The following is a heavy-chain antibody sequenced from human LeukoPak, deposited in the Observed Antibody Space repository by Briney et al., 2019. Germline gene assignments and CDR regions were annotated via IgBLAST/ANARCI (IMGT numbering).Heavy chain of an antibody. CDR1: GVSISSGSNY. Sequence: PSETLSLTCSVSGVSISSGSNYWGWIRQPPGKGLEWIGEINHSGSTNYNPSLKSRVTISVDTSKNQFSLKLSSVTAADTAVYYCARLVLLWFGELGYYMDVWGKGTTVTISS. CDR3: ARLVLLWFGELGYYMDV. V-gene: IGHV4-39*07. D-gene: IGHD3-10*01. CDR2: INHSGST. J-gene: IGHJ6*03.